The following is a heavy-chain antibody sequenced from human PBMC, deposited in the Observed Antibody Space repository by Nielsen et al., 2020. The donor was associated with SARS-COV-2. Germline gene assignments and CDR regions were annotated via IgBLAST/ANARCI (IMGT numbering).Heavy chain of an antibody. D-gene: IGHD2-15*01. J-gene: IGHJ4*02. CDR3: ARGRGYCSGGSCYPYFGY. CDR2: ISSSGSTI. V-gene: IGHV3-11*01. Sequence: GESLKISCAASGFTFSDYYMSWIRQAPGKGLKWVSYISSSGSTIYYADSVKGRFTISRDNAKNSLYLQMNSLRAEDTAVYYCARGRGYCSGGSCYPYFGYWGQGTLVTVSS. CDR1: GFTFSDYY.